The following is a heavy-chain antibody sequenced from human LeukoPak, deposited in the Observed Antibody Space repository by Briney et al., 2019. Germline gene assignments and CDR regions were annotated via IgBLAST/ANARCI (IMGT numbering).Heavy chain of an antibody. CDR2: INHSGST. D-gene: IGHD5-12*01. Sequence: SETLSLTCAVYGGSFSGYYWSWIRRPPGKGLEWIGEINHSGSTNYNPSLKSRVTISVDTSKNQLSLRLSSVTAADTAVYYCARSDRVATDSVDYFDYWGQGTLVTVSS. J-gene: IGHJ4*02. CDR3: ARSDRVATDSVDYFDY. V-gene: IGHV4-34*01. CDR1: GGSFSGYY.